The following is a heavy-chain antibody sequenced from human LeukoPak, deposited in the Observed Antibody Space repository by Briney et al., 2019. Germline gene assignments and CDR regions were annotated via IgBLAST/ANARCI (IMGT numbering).Heavy chain of an antibody. CDR1: GYTFTSYA. D-gene: IGHD6-13*01. V-gene: IGHV7-4-1*02. CDR2: INTNTGNP. Sequence: ASVKVSCKASGYTFTSYAMNWVRQAPGQGLEWMGWINTNTGNPAYAQGFTGRFVFSLDTSVSTAYLQISSLKAEDTAVYYCARRYFVEQQLDYYYYYYMDVWGKGTTVTVSS. J-gene: IGHJ6*03. CDR3: ARRYFVEQQLDYYYYYYMDV.